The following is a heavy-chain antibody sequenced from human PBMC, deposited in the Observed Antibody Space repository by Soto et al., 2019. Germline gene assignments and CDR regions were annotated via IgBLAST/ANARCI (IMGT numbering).Heavy chain of an antibody. CDR3: AKGGKWERFEY. J-gene: IGHJ4*02. D-gene: IGHD1-26*01. CDR1: GFTFSSYA. Sequence: EVQLLESGGGLVQPGGSLRLSCAASGFTFSSYAMSCVRQAPGTGLEWVSGISGSGGSTYYADSVKGRFTLSRDNSKNTLSLQMNSLRAEDRAVYYCAKGGKWERFEYWGQGTLVTVSS. V-gene: IGHV3-23*01. CDR2: ISGSGGST.